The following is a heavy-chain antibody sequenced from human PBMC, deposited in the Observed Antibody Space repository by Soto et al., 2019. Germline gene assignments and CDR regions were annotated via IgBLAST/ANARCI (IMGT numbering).Heavy chain of an antibody. CDR2: INHSGST. CDR3: ARGYSSLTDSSKTPGDY. Sequence: SETMSLTCSVYGGSFSGYYWSWIRQPPGKGLEWIGEINHSGSTNYSPSLKSRVTISVDTSKNQFSLKLSSVTAADTAVYYCARGYSSLTDSSKTPGDYWGQGTLVTVYS. V-gene: IGHV4-34*01. J-gene: IGHJ4*02. D-gene: IGHD3-22*01. CDR1: GGSFSGYY.